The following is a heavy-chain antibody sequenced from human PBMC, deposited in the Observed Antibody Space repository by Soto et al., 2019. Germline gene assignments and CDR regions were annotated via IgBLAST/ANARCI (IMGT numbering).Heavy chain of an antibody. CDR1: AGSISSGGYY. CDR2: IYYSGST. V-gene: IGHV4-31*03. CDR3: ARDRLLWSGSYYFDY. Sequence: SETLSLTCTVSAGSISSGGYYWSWIRQHPGKGLEWIGYIYYSGSTYYNPSLKSRVTISVDTSKNQFSLKLSSVTAADTAVYYCARDRLLWSGSYYFDYWGQGTLVTVSS. J-gene: IGHJ4*02. D-gene: IGHD3-3*01.